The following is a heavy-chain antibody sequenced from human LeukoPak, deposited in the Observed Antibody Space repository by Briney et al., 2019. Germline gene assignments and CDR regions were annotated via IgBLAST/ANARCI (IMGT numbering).Heavy chain of an antibody. D-gene: IGHD2-2*01. CDR1: GYTLTELS. CDR2: FDPEDGET. CDR3: ATVACSSTSCRFYYFDY. Sequence: ASVKVSCKVSGYTLTELSMHWVRQAPGKELEWMGGFDPEDGETIYAQKFQGRVTMTEDTSTDTAYMELSSLRSEDTAVYYCATVACSSTSCRFYYFDYWGQGTLVTVSS. V-gene: IGHV1-24*01. J-gene: IGHJ4*02.